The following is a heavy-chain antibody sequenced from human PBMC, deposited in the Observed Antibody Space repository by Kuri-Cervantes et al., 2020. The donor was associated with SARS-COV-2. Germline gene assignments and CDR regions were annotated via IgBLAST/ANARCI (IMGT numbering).Heavy chain of an antibody. Sequence: GESLKISCAASGFTFSSYAMHWVRQAPGEGLEWVAVISYDGSNKYYADSVKGRFTISRDNSKNTLYLQMNSLRAEDTAVYYCASQYCSGGSCYSGYYYGMDVWGQGTTVTVSS. CDR2: ISYDGSNK. V-gene: IGHV3-30-3*01. CDR1: GFTFSSYA. J-gene: IGHJ6*02. D-gene: IGHD2-15*01. CDR3: ASQYCSGGSCYSGYYYGMDV.